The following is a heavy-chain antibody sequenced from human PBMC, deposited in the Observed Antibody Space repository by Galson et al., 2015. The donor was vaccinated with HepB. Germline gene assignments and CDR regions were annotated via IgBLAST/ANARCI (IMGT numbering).Heavy chain of an antibody. Sequence: SETQSLTCTVSGGSISSSSYYWGWIRQPPGKGLEWIGSIYYSGSTYYNPSLKSRVTISVDTSKNQFSLKLCSVTAADTAVYYCARLKRGFLGPRDFDYWGQGTLVTVSS. J-gene: IGHJ4*02. V-gene: IGHV4-39*01. CDR1: GGSISSSSYY. CDR3: ARLKRGFLGPRDFDY. D-gene: IGHD3-3*01. CDR2: IYYSGST.